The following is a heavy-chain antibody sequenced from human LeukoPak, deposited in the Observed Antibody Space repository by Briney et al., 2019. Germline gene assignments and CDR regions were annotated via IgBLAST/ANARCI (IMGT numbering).Heavy chain of an antibody. CDR1: GGTFSSYA. D-gene: IGHD2-2*01. CDR2: IIPIFGTA. CDR3: ARERYCSSTSCLDYYYYMDV. Sequence: SVKVSCKASGGTFSSYAISWVRQAPGQGLEWMGRIIPIFGTANYAQKFQGRGTITTDESTSTAYMELSSLRSEDTAVYYCARERYCSSTSCLDYYYYMDVWGKGTTVTVSS. V-gene: IGHV1-69*05. J-gene: IGHJ6*03.